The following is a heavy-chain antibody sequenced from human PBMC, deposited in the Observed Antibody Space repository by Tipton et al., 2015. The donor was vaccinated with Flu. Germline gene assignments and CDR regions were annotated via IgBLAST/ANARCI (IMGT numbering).Heavy chain of an antibody. Sequence: TLSLTCTVSGGSTSSGSYYWSWIRQPAGKGLEWIGRIYTSGSTNYNPSLKSRVTISVDTSKNQFSLKLSSVTAADTAVYYCARSQKMRWLQTGGWFDPWGQGTLVTVSS. J-gene: IGHJ5*02. CDR1: GGSTSSGSYY. CDR2: IYTSGST. CDR3: ARSQKMRWLQTGGWFDP. D-gene: IGHD5-24*01. V-gene: IGHV4-61*02.